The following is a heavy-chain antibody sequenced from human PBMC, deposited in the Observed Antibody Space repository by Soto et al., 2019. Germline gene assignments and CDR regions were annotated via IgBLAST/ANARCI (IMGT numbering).Heavy chain of an antibody. CDR2: IRSKANSYAT. Sequence: EVQVVVSGGGLVQPGGSLKLSCAASGVTFSGSAIHWVRQASGKGLEWVGRIRSKANSYATAYGASVKGRFTMSRDDSKNPAYLQMNSLKTEDTAVYYCTTRGDGYNADFDYWGQGTLVTVSS. CDR1: GVTFSGSA. CDR3: TTRGDGYNADFDY. J-gene: IGHJ4*02. V-gene: IGHV3-73*01. D-gene: IGHD5-18*01.